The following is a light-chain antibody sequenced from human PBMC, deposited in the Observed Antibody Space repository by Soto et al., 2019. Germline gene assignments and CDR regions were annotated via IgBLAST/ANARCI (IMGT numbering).Light chain of an antibody. Sequence: QAVVTQSPSASASLGASVKLTCTLSSGHSSYAIAWHQQQPEKGPRYLMKLNSDGSHSKGDGIPDRFSGSSSGAERYLTISRLQSEAEADYYCQTWGTGIRVFGGGTKLTVL. CDR2: LNSDGSH. J-gene: IGLJ2*01. V-gene: IGLV4-69*01. CDR1: SGHSSYA. CDR3: QTWGTGIRV.